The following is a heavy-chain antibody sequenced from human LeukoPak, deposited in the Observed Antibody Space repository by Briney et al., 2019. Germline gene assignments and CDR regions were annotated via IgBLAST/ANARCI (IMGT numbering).Heavy chain of an antibody. Sequence: GGSLGLSCAASGFTFSSYAMHWVRQAPGKGLEWVAVISYDGSNKYYADSVKGRFTISRDNSKNTLYLQMNSLRAEDTAVYYCARGKVTTLGAFDIWGQGTMVTVSS. CDR2: ISYDGSNK. V-gene: IGHV3-30-3*01. CDR1: GFTFSSYA. D-gene: IGHD4-17*01. CDR3: ARGKVTTLGAFDI. J-gene: IGHJ3*02.